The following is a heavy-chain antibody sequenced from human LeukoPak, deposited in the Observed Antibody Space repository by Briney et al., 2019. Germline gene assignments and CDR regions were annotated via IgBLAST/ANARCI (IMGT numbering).Heavy chain of an antibody. CDR3: ARVGYSYVINDWSRTGLGAYPTKYYYHMDV. J-gene: IGHJ6*03. V-gene: IGHV4-34*01. CDR1: GGSFSDYY. D-gene: IGHD5-18*01. Sequence: SETLSLTCAVYGGSFSDYYWGWIRQPPGKGLEWIGEIHPSGSTSYRPSLKSRVTISLDASKNQFSLKLSSVAAADTAVYFCARVGYSYVINDWSRTGLGAYPTKYYYHMDVWDKGTTVTVSS. CDR2: IHPSGST.